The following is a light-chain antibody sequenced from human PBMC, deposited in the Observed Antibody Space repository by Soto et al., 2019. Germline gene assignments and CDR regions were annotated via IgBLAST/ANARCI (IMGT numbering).Light chain of an antibody. J-gene: IGLJ1*01. Sequence: SAVSQPASVSGSPGQSIAISCTGTSSDVGTYDYVSWYQQYPDKAPKLIIYEVTQRPSGVSNRFSGSKSGNTASLTISGLQAEDEADYYCSSHKSVNTPVFGTGAKVTAL. CDR2: EVT. CDR1: SSDVGTYDY. CDR3: SSHKSVNTPV. V-gene: IGLV2-14*01.